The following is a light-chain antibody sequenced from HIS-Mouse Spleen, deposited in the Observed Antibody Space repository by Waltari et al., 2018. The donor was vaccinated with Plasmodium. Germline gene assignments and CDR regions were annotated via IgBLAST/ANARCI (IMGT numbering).Light chain of an antibody. V-gene: IGKV1-33*01. CDR2: DAS. J-gene: IGKJ3*01. CDR1: QDISNY. CDR3: QQYDNLPPLFT. Sequence: DIQMTQSPSSLSASVGARVTITCQASQDISNYLNWYQQKPGKAPKLLIYDASNLETGVPSRFSGSVSGTDFTFTISSLQPEDIATYYCQQYDNLPPLFTFGPGTKVDIK.